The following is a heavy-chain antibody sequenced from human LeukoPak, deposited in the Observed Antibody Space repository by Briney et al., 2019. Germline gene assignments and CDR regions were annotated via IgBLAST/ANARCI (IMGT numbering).Heavy chain of an antibody. V-gene: IGHV3-30*18. J-gene: IGHJ4*02. Sequence: PGGSLRLSCAASGFTFSSSGMYRVRQAPGKGLEWVAVISFDGSNKYYADSVKGRFTISRDNSKNTLYLQMNSLRAEDTAVYYCAKDPLNYGSGTYFDYWGQGTLVTVSS. CDR3: AKDPLNYGSGTYFDY. CDR1: GFTFSSSG. CDR2: ISFDGSNK. D-gene: IGHD3-10*01.